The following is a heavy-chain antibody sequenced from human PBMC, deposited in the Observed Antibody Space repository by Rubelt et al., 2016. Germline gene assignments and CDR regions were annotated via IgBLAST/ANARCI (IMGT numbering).Heavy chain of an antibody. V-gene: IGHV4-39*01. D-gene: IGHD1/OR15-1a*01. J-gene: IGHJ5*02. CDR1: GGSIESTAYS. Sequence: QLQLQESGPGLVRPSETLSLTCTVSGGSIESTAYSWGWIRQPPGKGLEWIGGVYDSGSCFYNPSLKSRVIISVDTSTNQFSLRLRSLTAADTAVYFFTTISLTGTSARGYFGPWGQGTLVTVSS. CDR3: TTISLTGTSARGYFGP. CDR2: VYDSGSC.